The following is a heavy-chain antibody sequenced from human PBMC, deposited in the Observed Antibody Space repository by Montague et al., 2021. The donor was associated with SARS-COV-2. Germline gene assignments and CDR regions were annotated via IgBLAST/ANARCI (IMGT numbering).Heavy chain of an antibody. CDR3: ASTYGGNLRYYYYYMDV. CDR1: GGSISSGGYY. Sequence: TLSLTCTVSGGSISSGGYYWSWIRQHPGKGLEWIGYIYYSGNTYYNPSLKSRVTISVDTSKNQISLKLSSVTAADTAVYYCASTYGGNLRYYYYYMDVWGKGTTVTVSS. D-gene: IGHD4-23*01. V-gene: IGHV4-31*03. J-gene: IGHJ6*03. CDR2: IYYSGNT.